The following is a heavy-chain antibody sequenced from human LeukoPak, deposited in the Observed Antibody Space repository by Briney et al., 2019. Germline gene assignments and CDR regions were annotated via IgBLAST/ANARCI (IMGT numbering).Heavy chain of an antibody. D-gene: IGHD1-26*01. CDR2: MNPNSGNT. Sequence: ASVKVSCKASGYTFTSYDINWVRQATGQGLEWMGWMNPNSGNTGYAQKFQGRVTMTRNTSISTAYMELSSLRSEDTAVYYCGGGVTSGRKRWSTMMGYYYYMDVWGKGTTVTVSS. CDR1: GYTFTSYD. J-gene: IGHJ6*03. V-gene: IGHV1-8*01. CDR3: GGGVTSGRKRWSTMMGYYYYMDV.